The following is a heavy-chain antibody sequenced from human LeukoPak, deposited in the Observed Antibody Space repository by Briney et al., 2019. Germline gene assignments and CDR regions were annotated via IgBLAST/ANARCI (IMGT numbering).Heavy chain of an antibody. J-gene: IGHJ5*02. V-gene: IGHV3-66*01. CDR3: ASLGSSYGYYLFDP. CDR2: IYSGGST. Sequence: GGSLRLSCAASGFTVSSNYMSWVRQAPGKGLEWVSVIYSGGSTYYADSVKGRFTISRDNSKNTLYLQMNSLRAEDTAVYYCASLGSSYGYYLFDPWGQGTLVTVSS. D-gene: IGHD5-18*01. CDR1: GFTVSSNY.